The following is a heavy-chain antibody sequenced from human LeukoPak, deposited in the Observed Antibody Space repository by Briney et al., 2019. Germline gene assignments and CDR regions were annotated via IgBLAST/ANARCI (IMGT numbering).Heavy chain of an antibody. CDR1: GGSISSYY. V-gene: IGHV4-59*08. J-gene: IGHJ4*02. CDR2: IYNSGST. CDR3: ARQTLSSGWSYFDC. D-gene: IGHD6-19*01. Sequence: SETLSLTCAVYGGSISSYYWSWIRQPPGKGLEWIGYIYNSGSTNYNPSLKSRVTISVDTSKNQFSLKLSSVTAADTAVYYCARQTLSSGWSYFDCWGQGTLVTVSS.